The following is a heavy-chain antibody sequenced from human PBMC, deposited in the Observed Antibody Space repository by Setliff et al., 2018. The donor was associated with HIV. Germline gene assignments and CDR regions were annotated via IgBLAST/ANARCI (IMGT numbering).Heavy chain of an antibody. V-gene: IGHV4-30-2*01. Sequence: PSETLSLTCAVSGGSISSGGYSWSWIRQPPGKGLEWIGYIYHSGSPNYNPSLKSRVIISLDTSKNHLSLKLRSVTAADTAVYYCAREGLAVAGLNWFDPWGQGTLVTVS. D-gene: IGHD6-19*01. J-gene: IGHJ5*02. CDR2: IYHSGSP. CDR1: GGSISSGGYS. CDR3: AREGLAVAGLNWFDP.